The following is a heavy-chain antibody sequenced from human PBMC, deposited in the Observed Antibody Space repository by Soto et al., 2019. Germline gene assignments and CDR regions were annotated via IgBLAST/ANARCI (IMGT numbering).Heavy chain of an antibody. Sequence: EVRLVESGGGLVQPGGSLRLSCAASAFTFSSYWMSWVRQAPGKGLEWVANIKQDGSEKYYVDPVKGRFTISRDNAKNSLYLQMNSLRAEDTAVYYCARDLFEAARRGEYAFDIWGQGTMVTVSS. J-gene: IGHJ3*02. V-gene: IGHV3-7*03. CDR3: ARDLFEAARRGEYAFDI. CDR2: IKQDGSEK. CDR1: AFTFSSYW. D-gene: IGHD3-16*01.